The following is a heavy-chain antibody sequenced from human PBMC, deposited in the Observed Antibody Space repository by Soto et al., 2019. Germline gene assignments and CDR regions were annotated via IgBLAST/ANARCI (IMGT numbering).Heavy chain of an antibody. D-gene: IGHD2-15*01. J-gene: IGHJ6*02. CDR3: AREKGVVAAPNYYYYYGMDV. V-gene: IGHV4-61*01. CDR2: IYYSGST. Sequence: SETLSLTCTVSGGSVSSGSYYWSWIRQPPGKGLEWIGYIYYSGSTNYNPSLKSRVTISVDTSKNQFSLKLSSVTAADTAVYYCAREKGVVAAPNYYYYYGMDVWGQGTTVTVSS. CDR1: GGSVSSGSYY.